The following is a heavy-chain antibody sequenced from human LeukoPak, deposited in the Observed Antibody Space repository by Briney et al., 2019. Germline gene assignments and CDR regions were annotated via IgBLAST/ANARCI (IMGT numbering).Heavy chain of an antibody. CDR2: INPNSGGT. CDR1: GYTFTGYY. CDR3: ASSSYDSSGYSHAIDY. D-gene: IGHD3-22*01. Sequence: ASVKVSCKASGYTFTGYYMHWVRQAPGQGLEWMGWINPNSGGTNYAQKFQGRVTMTRDTSISTAYMGLSRLRSDDTAVYYCASSSYDSSGYSHAIDYWGQGTLVTVSS. V-gene: IGHV1-2*02. J-gene: IGHJ4*02.